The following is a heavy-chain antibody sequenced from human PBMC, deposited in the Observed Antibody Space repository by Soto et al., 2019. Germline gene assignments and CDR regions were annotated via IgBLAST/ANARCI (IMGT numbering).Heavy chain of an antibody. V-gene: IGHV3-23*01. D-gene: IGHD1-26*01. CDR1: GFTFSSCA. CDR3: AKLSGSYYYYGMDV. CDR2: ISGGGGST. Sequence: EVQLLESGGGLVQPGGSLRLSCAASGFTFSSCAMSWVRQAPGKGLAWVSAISGGGGSTYYADSVKGRFTISRDNSKSTLYLQMNSLRAEDTAIYYCAKLSGSYYYYGMDVWGQGTTVTVSS. J-gene: IGHJ6*02.